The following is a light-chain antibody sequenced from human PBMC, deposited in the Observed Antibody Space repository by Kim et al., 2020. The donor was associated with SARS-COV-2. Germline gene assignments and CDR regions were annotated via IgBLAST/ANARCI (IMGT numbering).Light chain of an antibody. Sequence: EIVLTQSPGILSVSPGQRATLSCRASQTIDRNFLAWYQQVPGLPPRLLIYDASIRATDIPDRFSGSASGTDFTLTIDRLQPEDFAVYFCHQYAKSPKTFSQGTKLEI. V-gene: IGKV3-20*01. J-gene: IGKJ2*01. CDR3: HQYAKSPKT. CDR2: DAS. CDR1: QTIDRNF.